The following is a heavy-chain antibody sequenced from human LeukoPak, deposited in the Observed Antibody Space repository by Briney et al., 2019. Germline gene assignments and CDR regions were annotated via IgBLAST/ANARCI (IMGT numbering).Heavy chain of an antibody. J-gene: IGHJ4*02. V-gene: IGHV4-39*01. CDR1: GGSISSSSYY. Sequence: SETLSLTCTVSGGSISSSSYYWGWIRQPPGKGLEWIASIYYSGSTYYNPSLKRRDNISVDTSKNQFCLKLSSVTAADTAVYYCATDIPTKSDREYWGQGTLVTVSS. D-gene: IGHD3-9*01. CDR2: IYYSGST. CDR3: ATDIPTKSDREY.